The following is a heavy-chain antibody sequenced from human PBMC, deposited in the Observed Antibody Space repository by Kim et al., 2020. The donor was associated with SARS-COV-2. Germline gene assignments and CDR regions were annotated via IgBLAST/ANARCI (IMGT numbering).Heavy chain of an antibody. J-gene: IGHJ4*02. D-gene: IGHD6-25*01. Sequence: SRKYYVDSVKGRFTITRDNAKNSLYLHMNSLRAEATAMYYCATGGSAAGVWGQGTLVTVSS. CDR2: SRK. CDR3: ATGGSAAGV. V-gene: IGHV3-7*01.